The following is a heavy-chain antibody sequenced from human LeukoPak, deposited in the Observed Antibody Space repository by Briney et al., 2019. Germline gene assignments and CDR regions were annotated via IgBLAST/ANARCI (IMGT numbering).Heavy chain of an antibody. Sequence: GGSLRLSCAASGFTVSSNYMSWVRQAPGKGLEWVSVIYSGGSTYYADSVKGRFTISRDNSKNTLYLQMNSLRAEDTAVYYCAREGSGIAAAGNDAFDIWGQGTMVTVSS. CDR1: GFTVSSNY. D-gene: IGHD6-13*01. CDR3: AREGSGIAAAGNDAFDI. V-gene: IGHV3-53*01. J-gene: IGHJ3*02. CDR2: IYSGGST.